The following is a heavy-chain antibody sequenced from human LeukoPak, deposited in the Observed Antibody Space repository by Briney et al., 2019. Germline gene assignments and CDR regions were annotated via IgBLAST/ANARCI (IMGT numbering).Heavy chain of an antibody. Sequence: PPETLSLTCTVSGASISSYYWTWIRQSAGKGLEWIGRIHISGSTNYNPSLKSRLTTSFDTSKNQFSLKLSSVTAADTAVYYCARDYVYYYYMDVWGKGTTVTVSS. CDR1: GASISSYY. J-gene: IGHJ6*03. V-gene: IGHV4-4*07. CDR2: IHISGST. D-gene: IGHD3-16*01. CDR3: ARDYVYYYYMDV.